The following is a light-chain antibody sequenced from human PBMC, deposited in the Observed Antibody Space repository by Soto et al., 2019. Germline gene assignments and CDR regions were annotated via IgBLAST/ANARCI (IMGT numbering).Light chain of an antibody. Sequence: QSALTQPPSASGSPGQSVTISCTGTSSDIGGYNYVSWYQQHPGKVPKLMVYEVNKRPSGVPDRFSGSKSGNTASLTVSGLQAEYEADYYCTSYAGGNNVFGTGTQLTVL. V-gene: IGLV2-8*01. CDR2: EVN. CDR3: TSYAGGNNV. J-gene: IGLJ1*01. CDR1: SSDIGGYNY.